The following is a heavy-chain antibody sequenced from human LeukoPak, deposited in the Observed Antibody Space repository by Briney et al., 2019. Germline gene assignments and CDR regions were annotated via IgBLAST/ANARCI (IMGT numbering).Heavy chain of an antibody. CDR1: GYSFTSYW. J-gene: IGHJ6*03. CDR3: ARHSSWAHYYYYYMVV. V-gene: IGHV5-51*01. D-gene: IGHD6-6*01. Sequence: GESLKISCKGAGYSFTSYWIGWVRQMPGKGLEGMGIIYPGDSDTRYSPSFQGQVTISPGKSISTAYLQWSSLKASDTAMYYCARHSSWAHYYYYYMVVWGKGTTVTVS. CDR2: IYPGDSDT.